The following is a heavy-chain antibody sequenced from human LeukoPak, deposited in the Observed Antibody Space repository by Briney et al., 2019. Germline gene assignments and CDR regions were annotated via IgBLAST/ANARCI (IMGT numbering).Heavy chain of an antibody. Sequence: ASVKVSCKASGYTFTGYYMHWVRQAPGQGLEWMGWISAYNGYTNYAQRFQGRVTMTTDTSTSTAYMELRSLRSDDTAVYYCGRLGYCTGSSCPTSYYNWFDPWGQGTLVTVSS. D-gene: IGHD2-15*01. CDR1: GYTFTGYY. CDR2: ISAYNGYT. V-gene: IGHV1-18*04. J-gene: IGHJ5*02. CDR3: GRLGYCTGSSCPTSYYNWFDP.